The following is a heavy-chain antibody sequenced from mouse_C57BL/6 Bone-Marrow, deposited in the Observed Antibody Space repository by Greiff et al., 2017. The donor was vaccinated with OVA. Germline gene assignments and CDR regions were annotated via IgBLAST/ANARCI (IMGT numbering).Heavy chain of an antibody. J-gene: IGHJ2*01. V-gene: IGHV1-69*01. CDR1: GYTFTSYW. CDR2: IDPSDSYT. CDR3: ARGGAYGSSLYYFDY. D-gene: IGHD1-1*01. Sequence: QVQLKESGAELVMPGASVKLSCKASGYTFTSYWMHWVKQRPGQGLEWIGEIDPSDSYTNYNQKFTGKSTLTVDKSSITAYMQLSSLTSEDSAVYYCARGGAYGSSLYYFDYWGQGTTLTVSS.